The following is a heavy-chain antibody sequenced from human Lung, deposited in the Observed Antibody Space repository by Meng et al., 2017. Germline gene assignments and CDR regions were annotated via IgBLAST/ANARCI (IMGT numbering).Heavy chain of an antibody. D-gene: IGHD4-11*01. V-gene: IGHV4-34*01. CDR1: GGSFSDYY. CDR3: ARGPTTMAHDFDY. CDR2: INHSGST. J-gene: IGHJ4*02. Sequence: QVRLQRWGAGLLKPSETLSLTGGSSGGSFSDYYWSWIRQPPGKGLEWIGEINHSGSTNYNPSLESRATISVDTSQNNLSLKLGSVTAADSAVYYCARGPTTMAHDFDYWGQGTLVTVSS.